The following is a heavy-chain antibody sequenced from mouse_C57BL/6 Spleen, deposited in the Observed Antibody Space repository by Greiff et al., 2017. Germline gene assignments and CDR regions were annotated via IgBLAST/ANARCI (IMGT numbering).Heavy chain of an antibody. D-gene: IGHD4-1*01. V-gene: IGHV1-61*01. CDR3: ARRLTGYFDY. J-gene: IGHJ2*01. CDR1: GYTFTSYW. Sequence: QVQLQQPGAELVRPGSSVKLSCKASGYTFTSYWMDWVKQRPGQGLEWIGNIYPSDSETHYNKKFKDKAKLTVDKSSSTAYMQLSSLTSEDSAVYYCARRLTGYFDYWGQGTTLTVSS. CDR2: IYPSDSET.